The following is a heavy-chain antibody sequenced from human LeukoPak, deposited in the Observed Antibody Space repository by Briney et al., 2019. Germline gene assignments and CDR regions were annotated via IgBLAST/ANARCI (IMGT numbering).Heavy chain of an antibody. V-gene: IGHV4-4*07. D-gene: IGHD2-2*02. Sequence: SETLSLTCTVSGGSVTTSYWSWIRQSAGEGLEWIGRVYISGDTKYNPSLKSRVIMSLDASKNQFSLSLRSVTAADTAVYYCARGSFRGFCSDTSCYTVNYWGQGTLVTVSS. J-gene: IGHJ4*02. CDR2: VYISGDT. CDR1: GGSVTTSY. CDR3: ARGSFRGFCSDTSCYTVNY.